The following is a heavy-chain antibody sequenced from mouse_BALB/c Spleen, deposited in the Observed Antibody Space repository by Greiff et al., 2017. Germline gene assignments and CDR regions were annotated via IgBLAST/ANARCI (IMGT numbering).Heavy chain of an antibody. CDR3: ARSLYGNIMDY. CDR1: GYSFTGYN. V-gene: IGHV1S135*01. CDR2: IDPYNGGT. Sequence: EVQLVESGPELGKPGASVKISCKASGYSFTGYNMYWVKQSHRKSLEWIGYIDPYNGGTSYNQKSKGKATLTVDKSSSTAYMHLNSLTSEDSAIYYCARSLYGNIMDYWGQGTSVTVSS. J-gene: IGHJ4*01. D-gene: IGHD2-10*02.